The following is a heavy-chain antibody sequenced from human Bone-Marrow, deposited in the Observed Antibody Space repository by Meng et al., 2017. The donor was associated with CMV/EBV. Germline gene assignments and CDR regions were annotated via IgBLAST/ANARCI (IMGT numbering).Heavy chain of an antibody. D-gene: IGHD6-13*01. CDR2: ISSSSSYI. Sequence: GESLKISCAASGFTFSSYSMNWVRQAPGKGLEWVSSISSSSSYIYYADSVKGRFTISRDNSKNSLYLQMNSLRAEDTAVYYCARDMQAAAYDWGQGTLVTVSS. V-gene: IGHV3-21*01. J-gene: IGHJ4*02. CDR3: ARDMQAAAYD. CDR1: GFTFSSYS.